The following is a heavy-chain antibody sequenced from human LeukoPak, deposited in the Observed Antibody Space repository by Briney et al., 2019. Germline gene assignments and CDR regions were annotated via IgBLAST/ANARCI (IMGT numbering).Heavy chain of an antibody. V-gene: IGHV3-23*01. Sequence: PGGSLRLSCAAPGFTFSSYAMSCVRQAPGKGLEWVSAISGSGGSTYYADSVKGRFTISRDNSKNSLYLQMNSLRADGTAVYYWAKGYGSRFLEGFDYWGQRTLDTVFS. CDR1: GFTFSSYA. CDR3: AKGYGSRFLEGFDY. J-gene: IGHJ4*02. D-gene: IGHD3-3*01. CDR2: ISGSGGST.